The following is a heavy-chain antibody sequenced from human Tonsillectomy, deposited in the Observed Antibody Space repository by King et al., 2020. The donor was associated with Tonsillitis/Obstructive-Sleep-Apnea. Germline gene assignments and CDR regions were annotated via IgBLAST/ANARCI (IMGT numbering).Heavy chain of an antibody. CDR2: IWYDGSNK. CDR1: GFTFSHYG. Sequence: VQLVESGGGVVQPGRSLRLSCAASGFTFSHYGMHWVRQAPGKGLEWVAIIWYDGSNKYYADSVKGRFTISRDNSKNTLYLQINSLRAEDTAVYYCARDGGQTYYESSGYYYYFGMDVCGQGTTVTVSS. D-gene: IGHD3-22*01. CDR3: ARDGGQTYYESSGYYYYFGMDV. V-gene: IGHV3-33*01. J-gene: IGHJ6*02.